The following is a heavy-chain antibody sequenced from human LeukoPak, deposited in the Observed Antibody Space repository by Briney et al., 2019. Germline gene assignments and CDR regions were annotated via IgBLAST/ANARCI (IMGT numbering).Heavy chain of an antibody. J-gene: IGHJ6*02. V-gene: IGHV1-69*13. CDR2: IIPIFGTA. D-gene: IGHD3-3*01. Sequence: SVKVSCKASGGTFSSYAISWVRQAPGQGLEWMGGIIPIFGTANYAQKFQGRVTITADESTSTAYMELSSLRSEDTAVYYCARDEGDFWSPVKPPIGDYYYGMTSGAKGPRSPSP. CDR3: ARDEGDFWSPVKPPIGDYYYGMTS. CDR1: GGTFSSYA.